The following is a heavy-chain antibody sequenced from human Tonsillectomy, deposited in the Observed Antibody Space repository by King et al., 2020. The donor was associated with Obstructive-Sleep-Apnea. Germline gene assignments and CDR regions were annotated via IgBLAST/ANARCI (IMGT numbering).Heavy chain of an antibody. CDR2: IYYSGST. CDR1: GGSISSYC. V-gene: IGHV4-59*01. J-gene: IGHJ4*02. D-gene: IGHD2-15*01. Sequence: LQLQESGPGLVKPSETLSLTCTVSGGSISSYCWSWIRQPPGKGLERIGYIYYSGSTNYNPSLKSRVTISVDTSKNQFSLKLSSVTAADTAVYYCARDLRCSGGSCFYFDYWGQGTLVTVSS. CDR3: ARDLRCSGGSCFYFDY.